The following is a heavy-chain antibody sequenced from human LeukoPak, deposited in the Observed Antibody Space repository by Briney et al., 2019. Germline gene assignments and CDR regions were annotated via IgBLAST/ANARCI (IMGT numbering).Heavy chain of an antibody. V-gene: IGHV4-39*01. Sequence: SETLSLTCTVSGGSIRSSSYYWGWIRQPPGKGLEWIGSIYYSGSTYYNASLKSRGTISVDTSKNQFSLKLNSVTAADTAEYFCARQVVAVAGTGYFDYWGQGTLVTVSS. J-gene: IGHJ4*02. CDR1: GGSIRSSSYY. CDR2: IYYSGST. D-gene: IGHD6-19*01. CDR3: ARQVVAVAGTGYFDY.